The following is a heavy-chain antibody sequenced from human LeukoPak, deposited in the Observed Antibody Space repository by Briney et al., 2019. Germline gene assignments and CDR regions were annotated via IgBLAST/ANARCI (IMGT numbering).Heavy chain of an antibody. CDR3: AELGITMIGGV. CDR2: ISGSSSYI. J-gene: IGHJ6*04. CDR1: GFTFSSYS. Sequence: GGSLRLSCAASGFTFSSYSMNWVRQAPGKGLEWVSSISGSSSYIYHADSVKGRFTISRDNAKNSLYLQMNSLRAEDTAVYYCAELGITMIGGVWGKGTTVTISS. D-gene: IGHD3-10*02. V-gene: IGHV3-21*01.